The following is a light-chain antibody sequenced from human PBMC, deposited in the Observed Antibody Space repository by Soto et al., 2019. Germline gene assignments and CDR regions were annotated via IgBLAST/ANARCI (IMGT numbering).Light chain of an antibody. J-gene: IGKJ4*01. CDR1: QRVSRN. CDR2: DAS. CDR3: QPYNNWPLT. V-gene: IGKV3-15*01. Sequence: IVLTQYTATLSVSPGERAILSCRASQRVSRNLAWYQQKPGQAPRLLIYDASTRATGIPARFSGSGSETEFTLTINSLQSEDFAVYCCQPYNNWPLTFGGGTKVDI.